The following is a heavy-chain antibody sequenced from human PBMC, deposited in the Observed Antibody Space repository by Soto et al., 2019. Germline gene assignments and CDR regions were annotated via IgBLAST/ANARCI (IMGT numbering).Heavy chain of an antibody. CDR3: ARDLSSSSGYYYYGMDV. Sequence: GASVKVSCKASGYTFTSYYMHWVRQAPGQGLEWMGIINPSGGSTSYAQKFQGRITMTRDTSTSTVYMELSRLRSDDTAVYYCARDLSSSSGYYYYGMDVWGQGTTVTVSS. CDR2: INPSGGST. D-gene: IGHD6-6*01. CDR1: GYTFTSYY. V-gene: IGHV1-46*01. J-gene: IGHJ6*02.